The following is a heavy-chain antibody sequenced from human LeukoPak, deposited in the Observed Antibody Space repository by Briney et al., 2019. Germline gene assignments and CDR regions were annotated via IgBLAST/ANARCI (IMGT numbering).Heavy chain of an antibody. CDR1: GGSITDYY. CDR2: MYYSGSA. V-gene: IGHV4-59*08. CDR3: ARSTFSSNWNL. J-gene: IGHJ4*02. D-gene: IGHD6-13*01. Sequence: SETLPLTCTVSGGSITDYYWSWIRHSSGKGLEWIGYMYYSGSAYYSPSLKTRVTISVDTSKNQFSLKLTSVTAADTAVYYCARSTFSSNWNLWGQGTLVTVSS.